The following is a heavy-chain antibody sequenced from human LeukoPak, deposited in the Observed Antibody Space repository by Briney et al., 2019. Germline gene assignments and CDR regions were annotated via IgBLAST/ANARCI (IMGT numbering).Heavy chain of an antibody. Sequence: GGSLRLSCAASGFIFNSYWMSWVRQTPGKGLEWVSFISSSSSYIYYADSVRGRFTISRDNAKNSLYLQMNSLRAEDTAVYYCARGTMFPYYFDYWGQGTLVTVSS. CDR3: ARGTMFPYYFDY. J-gene: IGHJ4*02. V-gene: IGHV3-21*01. D-gene: IGHD3-10*02. CDR2: ISSSSSYI. CDR1: GFIFNSYW.